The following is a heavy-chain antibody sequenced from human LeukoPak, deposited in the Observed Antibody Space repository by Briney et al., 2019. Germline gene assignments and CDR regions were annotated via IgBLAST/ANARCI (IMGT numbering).Heavy chain of an antibody. V-gene: IGHV3-30*18. CDR3: AKGLVEFGDY. CDR2: ISYDGSDK. D-gene: IGHD2-8*02. CDR1: GFSFSRNG. J-gene: IGHJ4*02. Sequence: GGSLRLSCAASGFSFSRNGMHWVRQAPGKGLEWVAVISYDGSDKYHADSVKGRFTISRDNSKNTLYLQMNSLRAEDTAVYYCAKGLVEFGDYWGQGTLVTVSS.